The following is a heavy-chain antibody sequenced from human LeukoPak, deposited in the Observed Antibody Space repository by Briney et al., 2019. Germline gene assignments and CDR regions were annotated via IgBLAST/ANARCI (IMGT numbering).Heavy chain of an antibody. CDR1: GFTFSNHG. Sequence: GGSLRLSCAASGFTFSNHGMHWVRQAPGKGLEWVSAISGSGGSTYYADSVKGRFTISRDNSKNTLYLQMNSLRAEDTAVYYCAKDRIFCSSTSCYTDWFDPWGQGTLVTVSS. CDR2: ISGSGGST. V-gene: IGHV3-23*01. D-gene: IGHD2-2*02. CDR3: AKDRIFCSSTSCYTDWFDP. J-gene: IGHJ5*02.